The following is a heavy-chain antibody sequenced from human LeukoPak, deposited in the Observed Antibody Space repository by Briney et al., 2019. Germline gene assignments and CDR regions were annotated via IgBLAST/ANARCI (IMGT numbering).Heavy chain of an antibody. CDR1: GFTFSSYA. CDR2: ISGSGGST. Sequence: GGSLRLSCVASGFTFSSYAMSWVRQAPGKGLEWVSGISGSGGSTYYADSVKGRFTISRDNSKNTLYLQMNSLRAEDTAVYYCAKREVNRSPFDYWGQGTLVTVSS. V-gene: IGHV3-23*01. D-gene: IGHD1-14*01. J-gene: IGHJ4*02. CDR3: AKREVNRSPFDY.